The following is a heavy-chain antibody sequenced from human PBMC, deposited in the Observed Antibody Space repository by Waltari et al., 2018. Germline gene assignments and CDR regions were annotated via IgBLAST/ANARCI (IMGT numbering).Heavy chain of an antibody. D-gene: IGHD3-10*01. CDR3: ARDGHSYFYGSWSDY. CDR2: ISIDGNNI. Sequence: QVQLVESGGGVVQPGKSLTLSCEVSGISVSSYAMHWVRQAPGKGLEGGAVISIDGNNIYFADSVKGRFTINRDNSKNTLSLQMNSLTPEDTAIYYCARDGHSYFYGSWSDYWGQGTLVTVSS. CDR1: GISVSSYA. V-gene: IGHV3-30*01. J-gene: IGHJ4*02.